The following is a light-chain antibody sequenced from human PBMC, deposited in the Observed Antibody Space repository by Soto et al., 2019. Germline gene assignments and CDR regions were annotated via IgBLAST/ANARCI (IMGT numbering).Light chain of an antibody. CDR2: GAS. V-gene: IGKV3D-20*02. CDR3: QQRSNWPLT. Sequence: EIGLTQSPGTLSLSPGERATLSCRASQSINNNYLAWYQQKRGQAPRLLIYGASSRATGIPDRFSGSGSGTDFTLTISRLEPEDFAVYYCQQRSNWPLTFGGGTKVEIK. CDR1: QSINNNY. J-gene: IGKJ4*01.